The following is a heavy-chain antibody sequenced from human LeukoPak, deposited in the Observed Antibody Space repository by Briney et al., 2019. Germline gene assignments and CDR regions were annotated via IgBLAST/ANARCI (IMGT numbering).Heavy chain of an antibody. Sequence: SETLSLTCTVSGDSISSSSYYWGRIRQPPGKGLEWIGSFYFSGSAYYNPSLESRITVSVDTSKNQFSLKLTSVTAADTAVYYCARQHEILTGYAFDIWGHGTMVTVSS. CDR1: GDSISSSSYY. J-gene: IGHJ3*02. CDR2: FYFSGSA. D-gene: IGHD3-9*01. V-gene: IGHV4-39*01. CDR3: ARQHEILTGYAFDI.